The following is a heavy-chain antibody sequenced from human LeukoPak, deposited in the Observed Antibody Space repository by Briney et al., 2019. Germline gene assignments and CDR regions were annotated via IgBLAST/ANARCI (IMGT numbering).Heavy chain of an antibody. CDR3: AKDSRALISDFDY. CDR2: IWYDGSNK. V-gene: IGHV3-33*06. D-gene: IGHD3-22*01. J-gene: IGHJ4*02. Sequence: RTGGSLRLSCAASGFTFSSYGMHWVRQAPGKGLEWVAVIWYDGSNKYYADSVKGRFTISRDNSKNTLYLQMNSLRAEDTAVYYCAKDSRALISDFDYWGQGTLVTVSS. CDR1: GFTFSSYG.